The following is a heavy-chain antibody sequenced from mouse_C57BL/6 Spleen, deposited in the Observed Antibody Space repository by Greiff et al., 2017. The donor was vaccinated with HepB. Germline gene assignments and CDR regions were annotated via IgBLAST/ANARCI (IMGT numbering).Heavy chain of an antibody. J-gene: IGHJ4*01. V-gene: IGHV1-50*01. CDR3: ARNRPRLPLYYAMDY. Sequence: VQLQQPGAELVKPGASVKLSCKASGYTFTSYWMQWVKQRPGQGLEWIGEIDPSDSYTNYNQKFKGKATLTVYTSSSTAYMQLSSLTSEDSAVYYCARNRPRLPLYYAMDYWGQGTSVTVSS. CDR1: GYTFTSYW. CDR2: IDPSDSYT. D-gene: IGHD3-2*02.